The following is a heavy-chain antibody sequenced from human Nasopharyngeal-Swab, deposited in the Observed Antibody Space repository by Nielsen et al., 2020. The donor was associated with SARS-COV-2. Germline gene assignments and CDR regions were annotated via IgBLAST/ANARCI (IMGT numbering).Heavy chain of an antibody. J-gene: IGHJ6*02. Sequence: ASVKVSCKASGYTFTSYAMNWVRQATGQGLEWMGWINTNTGNPTYAQGFTGRFVFSLDTSVSTAYLQISSLKAEDTAVYYCARTRNWNSVGSVYYYYGMDVWGQGTTVTVSS. V-gene: IGHV7-4-1*02. D-gene: IGHD1-7*01. CDR2: INTNTGNP. CDR1: GYTFTSYA. CDR3: ARTRNWNSVGSVYYYYGMDV.